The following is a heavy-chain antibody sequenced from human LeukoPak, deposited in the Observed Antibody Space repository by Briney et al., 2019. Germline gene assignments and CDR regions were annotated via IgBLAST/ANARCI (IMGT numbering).Heavy chain of an antibody. CDR1: GFTFSSYS. J-gene: IGHJ4*02. D-gene: IGHD4-17*01. CDR3: ARQPVTVTTAPFDY. V-gene: IGHV3-21*01. CDR2: ISSSSSYI. Sequence: GGALTLSCAASGFTFSSYSMHWVRQAPGKGREWVSSISSSSSYIYYADLATGRFTISRENAKKSLCLTMTSLRAEDTAVYYCARQPVTVTTAPFDYWGEGTLVTVSS.